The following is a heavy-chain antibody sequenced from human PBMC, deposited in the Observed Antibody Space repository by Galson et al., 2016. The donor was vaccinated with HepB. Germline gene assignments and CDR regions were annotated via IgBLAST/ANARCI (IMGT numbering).Heavy chain of an antibody. J-gene: IGHJ5*01. CDR1: GFTFRNSW. CDR3: ATHNAWRLDS. D-gene: IGHD1-1*01. V-gene: IGHV3-7*01. CDR2: LQPDGTDG. Sequence: CLRLSCAASGFTFRNSWMSWVRQAPGKGLEWLAALQPDGTDGDYLNSVKGRFTISRDNAENSLYLEITSLTVEDTAVYYCATHNAWRLDSWGQGTLVTVSS.